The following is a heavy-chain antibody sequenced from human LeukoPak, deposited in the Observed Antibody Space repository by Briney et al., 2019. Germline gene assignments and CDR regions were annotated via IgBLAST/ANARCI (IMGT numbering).Heavy chain of an antibody. D-gene: IGHD2-2*01. CDR3: ARARAYCSRTSCYAPEDY. CDR2: ISGYNGNT. J-gene: IGHJ4*02. V-gene: IGHV1-18*04. CDR1: GYTFTGYY. Sequence: GASVKVSCKASGYTFTGYYMHWVRQAPGQGLEWMGWISGYNGNTNYAQKFQGRVTMTTYTSTSTAYMELRSLRSDDTAVYYCARARAYCSRTSCYAPEDYWGQGTLVTVSS.